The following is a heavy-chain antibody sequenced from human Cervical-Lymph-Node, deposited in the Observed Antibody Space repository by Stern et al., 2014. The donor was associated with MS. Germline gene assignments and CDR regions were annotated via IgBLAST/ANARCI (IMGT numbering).Heavy chain of an antibody. CDR3: TRALRIADRPSPGGHWFDP. D-gene: IGHD6-6*01. J-gene: IGHJ5*02. CDR1: GYIFTDYY. Sequence: QVQLVESGAEVEKPGASVKVSCKASGYIFTDYYLHWVRQAPGQGLEWMGRINPKSGGTSYAQSFQGRVTLTRDTSTTTAYMDLSSLTSDDTAVYYCTRALRIADRPSPGGHWFDPWGQGTLVIVYS. CDR2: INPKSGGT. V-gene: IGHV1-2*02.